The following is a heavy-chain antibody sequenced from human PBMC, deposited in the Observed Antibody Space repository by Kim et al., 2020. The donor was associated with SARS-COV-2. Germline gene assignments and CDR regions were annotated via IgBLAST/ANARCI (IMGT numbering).Heavy chain of an antibody. CDR1: GYTLTELS. J-gene: IGHJ6*02. CDR3: ATDLIRSRGRYYYGMDV. D-gene: IGHD1-26*01. V-gene: IGHV1-24*01. Sequence: ASVKVSCKVSGYTLTELSMHWVRQAPGKGLEWMGGFDPEDGETIYAQKFQGRVTMTEDTSTDTAYMELSSLRSEDTAVYYCATDLIRSRGRYYYGMDVWGQGTTVTVSS. CDR2: FDPEDGET.